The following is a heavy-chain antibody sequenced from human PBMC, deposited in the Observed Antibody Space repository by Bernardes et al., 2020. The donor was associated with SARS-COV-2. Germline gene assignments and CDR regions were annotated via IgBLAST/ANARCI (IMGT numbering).Heavy chain of an antibody. D-gene: IGHD6-13*01. V-gene: IGHV3-23*01. CDR1: GFTFSSFA. J-gene: IGHJ5*02. CDR3: AKLGITAGDSSWFDP. Sequence: GGSLRLSCAASGFTFSSFAMSWVRQAPGKGLEWVSTITSGGTTYYADSVKGRFTISRDNSKNTLSLQMNSLRDEDTAVYYCAKLGITAGDSSWFDPWGQGTLVTVSS. CDR2: ITSGGTT.